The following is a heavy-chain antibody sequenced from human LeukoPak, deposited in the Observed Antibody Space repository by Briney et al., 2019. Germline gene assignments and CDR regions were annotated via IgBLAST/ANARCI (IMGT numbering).Heavy chain of an antibody. V-gene: IGHV1-58*02. CDR2: IVVGSGDT. Sequence: ASVKVSCKASGFTFTSSAMQWVRLARGQRLEWIGWIVVGSGDTDYAQKFQERVTITRDMSTGTAYMELSSLRSEDTAVYYCASRGLVPTGYFDYWGQGTLVTVSS. CDR3: ASRGLVPTGYFDY. J-gene: IGHJ4*02. D-gene: IGHD3/OR15-3a*01. CDR1: GFTFTSSA.